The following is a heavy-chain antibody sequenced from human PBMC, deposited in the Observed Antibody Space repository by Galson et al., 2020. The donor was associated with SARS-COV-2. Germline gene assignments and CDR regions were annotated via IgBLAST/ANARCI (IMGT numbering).Heavy chain of an antibody. CDR3: AKGPRGYCSGGSCYLPDY. V-gene: IGHV3-23*01. CDR1: GFTFSSYA. CDR2: ISGSGGST. D-gene: IGHD2-15*01. J-gene: IGHJ4*02. Sequence: GGSLRLSCAASGFTFSSYAMSWVRQAPGKGLEWVSAISGSGGSTYYADSVKGRFTISRDNSKNTLYLQMNSLRAEDTAVYYCAKGPRGYCSGGSCYLPDYWGQGTLVTVSS.